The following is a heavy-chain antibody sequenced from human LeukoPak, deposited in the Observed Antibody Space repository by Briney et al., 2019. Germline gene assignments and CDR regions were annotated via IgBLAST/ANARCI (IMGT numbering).Heavy chain of an antibody. CDR1: GFTFSSYA. Sequence: PGGSLRLSCAASGFTFSSYAMSWVRQAPGKGLEWVSAISGSGGSTYYADSVKGRFTISRDNSKNTLYLQMNSLRAEDTAVYYCAKMTLAFCGGECYNDYWGQGTLVTVSS. V-gene: IGHV3-23*01. CDR3: AKMTLAFCGGECYNDY. J-gene: IGHJ4*02. CDR2: ISGSGGST. D-gene: IGHD2-21*01.